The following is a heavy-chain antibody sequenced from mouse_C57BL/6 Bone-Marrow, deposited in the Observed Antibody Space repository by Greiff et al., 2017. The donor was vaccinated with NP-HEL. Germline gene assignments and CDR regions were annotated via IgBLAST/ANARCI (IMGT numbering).Heavy chain of an antibody. CDR2: IDPENGDT. CDR1: GFNIKDDY. J-gene: IGHJ2*01. Sequence: VQLQQSGAELVRPGASVKLSCTASGFNIKDDYMHWVKQRPEQGLEWIGWIDPENGDTEYASKFQGKATITADTSSHTAYLQLSSLTSEDTAVYYCTTGFNYYGSSWYYFDYWGQGTTLTVSS. D-gene: IGHD1-1*01. V-gene: IGHV14-4*01. CDR3: TTGFNYYGSSWYYFDY.